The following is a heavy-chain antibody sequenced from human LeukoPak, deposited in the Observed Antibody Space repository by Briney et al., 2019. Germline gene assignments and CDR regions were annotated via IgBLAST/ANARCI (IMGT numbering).Heavy chain of an antibody. Sequence: AETLCLTCTVSGDSISSSSYYWGWIRQPPGKGREWIGSIYSSGSTYYNPSLKSRVTISVDTSKNQFSLILSSVTAADTAVYYCARLPYSSSWYGIYYFDYWGQGTLVTVSS. D-gene: IGHD6-13*01. J-gene: IGHJ4*02. CDR3: ARLPYSSSWYGIYYFDY. CDR1: GDSISSSSYY. V-gene: IGHV4-39*01. CDR2: IYSSGST.